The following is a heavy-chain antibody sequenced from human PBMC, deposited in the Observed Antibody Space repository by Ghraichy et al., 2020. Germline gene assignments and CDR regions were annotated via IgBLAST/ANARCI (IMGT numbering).Heavy chain of an antibody. Sequence: GGSLRLSCAASGFTFSNYAMSWVRQAPGKGLEWVSAVSGSGGSTFYTDSVKGRFTISRDSSKNTLHLQMNSLRAEDTAVYYCAKDSGIYPAEYFHHWGQGTLVTVSS. J-gene: IGHJ1*01. CDR2: VSGSGGST. CDR1: GFTFSNYA. V-gene: IGHV3-23*01. D-gene: IGHD1-26*01. CDR3: AKDSGIYPAEYFHH.